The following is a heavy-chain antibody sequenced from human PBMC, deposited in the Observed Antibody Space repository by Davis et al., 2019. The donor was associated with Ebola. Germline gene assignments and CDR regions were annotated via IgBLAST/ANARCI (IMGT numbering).Heavy chain of an antibody. V-gene: IGHV1-46*01. J-gene: IGHJ4*02. Sequence: ASVKVSCKASGYTFTSYYMHWVRQAPGQGLEWMGIINPSGGSTSYAQKFQGRVTMTRDTSTSTVYMELSSLRSEDTAVYYCAKGVLDNYGDSGFDYWGQGTLVTVSS. CDR1: GYTFTSYY. D-gene: IGHD4-17*01. CDR2: INPSGGST. CDR3: AKGVLDNYGDSGFDY.